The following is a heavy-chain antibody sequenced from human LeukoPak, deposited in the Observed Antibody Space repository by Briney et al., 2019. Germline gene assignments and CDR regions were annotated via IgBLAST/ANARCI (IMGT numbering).Heavy chain of an antibody. CDR2: IYYSGST. CDR3: ARVTGDPDAFDI. Sequence: SETLSLTCTVSGGSISSYYWSWIRQPPGKGLEWIGYIYYSGSTNYNPSLQSRVTISVDTSKNQYSLKLSSVTAADTAVYYCARVTGDPDAFDIWGQGTMVTVSS. J-gene: IGHJ3*02. CDR1: GGSISSYY. D-gene: IGHD7-27*01. V-gene: IGHV4-59*01.